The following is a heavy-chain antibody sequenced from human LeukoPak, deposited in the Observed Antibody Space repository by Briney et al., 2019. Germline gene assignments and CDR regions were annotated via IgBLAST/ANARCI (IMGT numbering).Heavy chain of an antibody. CDR3: AMLGVIPD. D-gene: IGHD2-21*01. V-gene: IGHV1-69*10. Sequence: PRASVKVSCKASGGTFTKYVISWVREAPGQGLEWMGRFIPVHDIANYAHKFQGRVILTADKSTSTAYMELTSLRSEDTAVYYCAMLGVIPDWGQGTLITVSS. J-gene: IGHJ1*01. CDR2: FIPVHDIA. CDR1: GGTFTKYV.